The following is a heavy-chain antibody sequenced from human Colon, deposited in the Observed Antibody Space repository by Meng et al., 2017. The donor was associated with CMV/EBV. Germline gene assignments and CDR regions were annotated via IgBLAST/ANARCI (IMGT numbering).Heavy chain of an antibody. V-gene: IGHV1-69*02. J-gene: IGHJ4*02. CDR1: GGTFSTYT. CDR3: ARNLGQNWNFEALDS. Sequence: SVKVSCKASGGTFSTYTITWVRQAPGQGLEWMGRIIPILNRQDYAQSFQGRVSITADKSTSTAYMELSSLRSEDTAVYYCARNLGQNWNFEALDSWGQGTLVTVSS. CDR2: IIPILNRQ. D-gene: IGHD1-7*01.